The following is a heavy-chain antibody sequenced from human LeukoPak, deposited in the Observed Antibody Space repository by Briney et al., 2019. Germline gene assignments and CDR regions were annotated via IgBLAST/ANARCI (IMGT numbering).Heavy chain of an antibody. CDR2: IKQDGSQE. D-gene: IGHD6-25*01. CDR1: RFTLSTYW. J-gene: IGHJ4*02. Sequence: GGSLRLSCAASRFTLSTYWMSWVRQAPGKGLEWVAHIKQDGSQEYYVDSVKGRFTISRDNAKNTLYLQMNSLRLEDTAVYYCARENLAAAADYWGQGTVVTVSS. V-gene: IGHV3-7*01. CDR3: ARENLAAAADY.